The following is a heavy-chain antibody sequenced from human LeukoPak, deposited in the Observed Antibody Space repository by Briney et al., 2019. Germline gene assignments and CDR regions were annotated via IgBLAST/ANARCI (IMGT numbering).Heavy chain of an antibody. CDR1: GGTFSNYA. Sequence: ASVKVSCKASGGTFSNYAISWVRQAPGQGLEWMGRIIPVLGIAFYSQTFQGRVTITADKSTSTAYMELSILISDDTAVYYCAGGPYDRSAYFPYYFDSWGQGTLVPVSS. CDR2: IIPVLGIA. CDR3: AGGPYDRSAYFPYYFDS. D-gene: IGHD3-22*01. V-gene: IGHV1-69*04. J-gene: IGHJ4*02.